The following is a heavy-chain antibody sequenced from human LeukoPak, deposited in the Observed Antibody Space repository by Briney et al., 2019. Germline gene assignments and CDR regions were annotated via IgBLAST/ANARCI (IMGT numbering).Heavy chain of an antibody. V-gene: IGHV4-31*03. CDR3: AVEMATIRTRTFDY. CDR1: GGSISSGGYS. CDR2: IYYSGST. Sequence: NSSQTLSLTCTVSGGSISSGGYSWSWIRQPPGKGLEWIGYIYYSGSTYYNPSLKSRVTISVDTSKNQFSLKLSSVTAADTAVYYCAVEMATIRTRTFDYWGQGTLVTVSS. J-gene: IGHJ4*02. D-gene: IGHD5-24*01.